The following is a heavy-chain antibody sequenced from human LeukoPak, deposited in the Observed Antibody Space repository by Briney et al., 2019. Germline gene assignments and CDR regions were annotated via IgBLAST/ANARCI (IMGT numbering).Heavy chain of an antibody. CDR3: AKGPILVISTQYFQH. CDR1: GFTFSSYV. Sequence: GGSLRLSCAASGFTFSSYVMNWVRQAPGKGLEWVSAISGSGGSTYYADSVKGRFTISRDSSKNMLYLQMNSLRAEDTAVYYCAKGPILVISTQYFQHWGQGTLVSVSS. D-gene: IGHD3-22*01. V-gene: IGHV3-23*01. CDR2: ISGSGGST. J-gene: IGHJ1*01.